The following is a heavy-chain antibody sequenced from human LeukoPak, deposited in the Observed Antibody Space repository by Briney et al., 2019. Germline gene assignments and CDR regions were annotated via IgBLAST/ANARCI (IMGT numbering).Heavy chain of an antibody. J-gene: IGHJ4*02. Sequence: PGGSLRLSCAASGFTFSSYWMSWVRQAPGKGLEWVANIKQDGSEKYYMSSVRGRFTISRDNAKNSLYLQMNNVRAEDTAVYYCAREEVRSFDNWGQGTLVTVSS. CDR3: AREEVRSFDN. CDR2: IKQDGSEK. D-gene: IGHD5-24*01. V-gene: IGHV3-7*03. CDR1: GFTFSSYW.